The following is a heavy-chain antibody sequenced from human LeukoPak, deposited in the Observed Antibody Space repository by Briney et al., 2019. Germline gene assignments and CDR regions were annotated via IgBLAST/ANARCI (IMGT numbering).Heavy chain of an antibody. CDR3: AKDLGYSYGALDY. J-gene: IGHJ4*02. CDR2: ISGSGGST. Sequence: GGSLRLSCAASGFTFSSYVMSWVRQAPGKGLEWVSAISGSGGSTYYADSVKGRLTISRDNSKNTLYLQMNSLRAEDTAVYYCAKDLGYSYGALDYWGQGTLVTVSS. D-gene: IGHD5-18*01. V-gene: IGHV3-23*01. CDR1: GFTFSSYV.